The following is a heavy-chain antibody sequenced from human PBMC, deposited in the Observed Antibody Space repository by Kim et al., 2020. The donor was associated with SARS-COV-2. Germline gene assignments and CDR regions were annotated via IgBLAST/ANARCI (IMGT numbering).Heavy chain of an antibody. J-gene: IGHJ4*02. CDR2: IRFNGGTA. Sequence: GGSLRLSCVASGFSFGAFSMNWVRQAPGKGLEWVAYIRFNGGTAHYADSVRGRFTISRDNSRSTLYLQMNSLTTEDTAVYYCAKDLQRDTAWDLDYWGQGTLVIVSS. CDR1: GFSFGAFS. CDR3: AKDLQRDTAWDLDY. D-gene: IGHD6-25*01. V-gene: IGHV3-23*01.